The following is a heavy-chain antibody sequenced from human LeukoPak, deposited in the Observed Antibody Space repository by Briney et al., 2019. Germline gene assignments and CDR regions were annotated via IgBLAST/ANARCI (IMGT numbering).Heavy chain of an antibody. Sequence: PSETLSLTCSVSGGSISTYYWSWIRQPPGKGLEWVGYMYYSGSTSYDPSLKSRVSISIDTSKNQVSLKLNSVTAADTAVYYCARQSRFGELFHWFDPWGQGTLVTVSS. CDR2: MYYSGST. J-gene: IGHJ5*02. CDR1: GGSISTYY. CDR3: ARQSRFGELFHWFDP. V-gene: IGHV4-59*01. D-gene: IGHD3-10*01.